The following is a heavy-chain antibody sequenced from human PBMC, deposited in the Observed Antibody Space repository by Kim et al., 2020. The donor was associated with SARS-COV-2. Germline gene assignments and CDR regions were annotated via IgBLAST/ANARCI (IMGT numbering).Heavy chain of an antibody. D-gene: IGHD2-2*02. Sequence: SEKVSCKASGGTFSSYTISWVRQAPGQGLEWMGRIIPILGIANYAQKFQGRVTITADKSTSTAYMELSSLRSEDTAVYYCASGQYQLLYRDYWGQGTLVTVSS. V-gene: IGHV1-69*02. CDR1: GGTFSSYT. J-gene: IGHJ4*02. CDR3: ASGQYQLLYRDY. CDR2: IIPILGIA.